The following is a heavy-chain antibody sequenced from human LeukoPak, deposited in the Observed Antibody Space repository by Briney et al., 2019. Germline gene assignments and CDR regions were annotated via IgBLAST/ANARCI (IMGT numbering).Heavy chain of an antibody. V-gene: IGHV3-30*04. CDR1: GFTFSTYA. Sequence: GRSLRLSCAASGFTFSTYAMHWVRQAPGKGLEWVAVISYDGRNKYYADSVKGRFTISRDNPKNTLYLQMNSLRAEDTAVYYCARDRAAGPYYYYGMDVWGQGTTVTVSS. D-gene: IGHD6-13*01. J-gene: IGHJ6*02. CDR3: ARDRAAGPYYYYGMDV. CDR2: ISYDGRNK.